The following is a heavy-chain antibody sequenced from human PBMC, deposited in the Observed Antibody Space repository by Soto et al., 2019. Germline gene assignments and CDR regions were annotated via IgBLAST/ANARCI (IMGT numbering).Heavy chain of an antibody. CDR2: IIPIFGTA. Sequence: QVQLVQSGAEVKKPGSSVKVSCKASGGTFSSYAISWVRQAPGQGLEWMGGIIPIFGTANYAQKFQGRVTITADESTSTAYMELSSLRSEDTAVYYCARDPHLQLADYYYYGMDVWGQGTTVTVSS. J-gene: IGHJ6*02. CDR3: ARDPHLQLADYYYYGMDV. CDR1: GGTFSSYA. D-gene: IGHD6-6*01. V-gene: IGHV1-69*01.